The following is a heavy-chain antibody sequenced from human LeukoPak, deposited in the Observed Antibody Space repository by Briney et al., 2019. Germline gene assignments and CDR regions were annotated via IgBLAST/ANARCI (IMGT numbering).Heavy chain of an antibody. CDR3: ARLFYDILTGYYPFYYMDV. V-gene: IGHV4-39*07. Sequence: SETLSLTCSVSGGSIRSTTYYWGWIRQPPGKGLEWIGRIYYSGNTYYSPSLMSRVTISVDTSKNQFSLKLSSVTAADTAVYYCARLFYDILTGYYPFYYMDVWGKGTTVTVSS. D-gene: IGHD3-9*01. J-gene: IGHJ6*03. CDR1: GGSIRSTTYY. CDR2: IYYSGNT.